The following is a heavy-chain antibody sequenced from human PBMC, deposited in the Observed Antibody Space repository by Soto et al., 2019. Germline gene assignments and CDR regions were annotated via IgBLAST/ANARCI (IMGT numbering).Heavy chain of an antibody. CDR3: ARDNKWLRYFDY. V-gene: IGHV3-30-3*01. J-gene: IGHJ4*02. Sequence: QVQLVESGGGVVQPGRSLRLSCAASGFTFSSYAMHWVRQAPGKGLEWVAVISYDGSNKYYADSVKGRFTISRDNSKNTLYLQMNSLRAEDTAVYYCARDNKWLRYFDYWGQGTLVTVSS. D-gene: IGHD6-19*01. CDR2: ISYDGSNK. CDR1: GFTFSSYA.